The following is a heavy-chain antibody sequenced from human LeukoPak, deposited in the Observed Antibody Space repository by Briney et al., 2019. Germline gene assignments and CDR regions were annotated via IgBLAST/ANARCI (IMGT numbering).Heavy chain of an antibody. D-gene: IGHD3-10*01. CDR2: ISGSGGGT. J-gene: IGHJ4*02. V-gene: IGHV3-23*01. Sequence: GGSLRLSCAASGFTFSSYGMSWVRKAPGKGLGWVSAISGSGGGTYYADSVKGRLTISRDNSKNTLYLQMNSLRAEDTAVYYCAKLGSGGSGSYYGVYWGQGTLVTVSS. CDR3: AKLGSGGSGSYYGVY. CDR1: GFTFSSYG.